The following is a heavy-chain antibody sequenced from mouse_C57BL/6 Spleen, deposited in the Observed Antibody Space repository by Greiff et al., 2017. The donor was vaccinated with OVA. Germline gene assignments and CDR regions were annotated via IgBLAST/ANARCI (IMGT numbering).Heavy chain of an antibody. CDR1: GYTFTSYW. J-gene: IGHJ1*03. D-gene: IGHD1-1*01. CDR3: ARDNYYGSRGSYFDV. Sequence: QVQLQQPGTELVKPGASGYTFTSYWMHWVKQRPGQGLEWIGNINPSNGGTNYNEKFKSKATLTVDKSSSTAYMQVSSLTSEDSAVYYCARDNYYGSRGSYFDVWGTGTTVTVSS. CDR2: INPSNGGT. V-gene: IGHV1-53*01.